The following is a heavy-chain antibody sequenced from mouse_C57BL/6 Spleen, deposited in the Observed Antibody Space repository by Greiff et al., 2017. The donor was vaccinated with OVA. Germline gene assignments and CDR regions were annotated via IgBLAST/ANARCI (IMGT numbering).Heavy chain of an antibody. CDR3: ARPHYYGSSYDYFDY. CDR1: GYTFTSYW. J-gene: IGHJ2*01. Sequence: QVQLQQPGAELVKPGASVTLSCKASGYTFTSYWMHWVKQRPGQGLEWIGMIHPNSGSTNYNEKFKSKATLTVDKSSSTAYMQLSSLTSEDSAVYYCARPHYYGSSYDYFDYWGQGTTLTVSS. V-gene: IGHV1-64*01. CDR2: IHPNSGST. D-gene: IGHD1-1*01.